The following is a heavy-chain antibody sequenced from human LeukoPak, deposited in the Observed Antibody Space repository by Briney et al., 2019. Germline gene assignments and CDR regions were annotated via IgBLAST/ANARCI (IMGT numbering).Heavy chain of an antibody. CDR3: ASWVYGSGSYYRFDH. CDR2: IYYSGST. J-gene: IGHJ4*02. V-gene: IGHV4-38-2*01. CDR1: GYSISSGYY. Sequence: SETLSLTCAVSGYSISSGYYWGWIRQPPGKGLEWIGYIYYSGSTNYNPSLKSRVTISVDTSKNQFSLKLSSVTAADTAVYYCASWVYGSGSYYRFDHWGQGTLVTVSS. D-gene: IGHD3-10*01.